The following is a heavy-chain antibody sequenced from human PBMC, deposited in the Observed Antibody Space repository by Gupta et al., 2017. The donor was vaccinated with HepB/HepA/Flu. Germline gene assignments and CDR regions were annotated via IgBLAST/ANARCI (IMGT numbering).Heavy chain of an antibody. V-gene: IGHV3-7*01. CDR3: GRNNHDIDV. CDR1: GSSVSDFW. D-gene: IGHD1-14*01. CDR2: IKLNEREK. J-gene: IGHJ6*02. Sequence: ESQLVESGGDLVQSGGSRRLSCAASGSSVSDFWMRWVRQAPGKGLEWVANIKLNEREKYYVDSVKGRFTISRDNAKNSLYLQMDSLKAEDTATYYCGRNNHDIDVWGQGTTVTVSS.